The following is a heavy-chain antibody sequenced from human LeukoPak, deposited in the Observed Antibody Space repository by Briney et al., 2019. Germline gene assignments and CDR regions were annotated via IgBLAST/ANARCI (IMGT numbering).Heavy chain of an antibody. CDR1: GITLSNYG. V-gene: IGHV3-23*01. Sequence: GGSLRLSCAVSGITLSNYGMSWVRQAPGKGLEWVAGISDSGGRTNYADSVKGRFTISRDNPKNTLYLQMNSLRAEDTAVYFCAKRGVVIRVILVGFHEEAYYFDSWGQGALVTVSS. CDR2: ISDSGGRT. J-gene: IGHJ4*02. D-gene: IGHD3-22*01. CDR3: AKRGVVIRVILVGFHEEAYYFDS.